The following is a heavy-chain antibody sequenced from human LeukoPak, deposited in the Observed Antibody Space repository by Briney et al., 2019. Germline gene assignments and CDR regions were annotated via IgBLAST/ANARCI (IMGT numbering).Heavy chain of an antibody. CDR1: GGSITSSNW. Sequence: SGTLSLTCAVSGGSITSSNWWTLVRQPPGKGLEWIGETHHSGSTNYNPSLQSRVSMSVDKSKNLFSLKLSSVTAADTAMYYCARVYCSSSSCYYFDYWGQGTLVTVSS. D-gene: IGHD2-2*01. CDR3: ARVYCSSSSCYYFDY. CDR2: THHSGST. V-gene: IGHV4-4*02. J-gene: IGHJ4*02.